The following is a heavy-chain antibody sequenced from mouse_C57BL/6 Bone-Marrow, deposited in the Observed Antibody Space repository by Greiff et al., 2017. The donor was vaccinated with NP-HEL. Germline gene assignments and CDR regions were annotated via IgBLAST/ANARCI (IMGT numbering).Heavy chain of an antibody. CDR3: ASKYYGAWFGY. D-gene: IGHD1-1*02. V-gene: IGHV1-82*01. CDR1: GYAFSSSW. CDR2: IYPGDGDT. Sequence: QVQLQQSGPELVKPGASVKISCKASGYAFSSSWMNWVKQRPGKGLEWIGRIYPGDGDTNYNGKFKGKATLTADKSSSTAYMQLSSLTSEDSAVXFCASKYYGAWFGYWGQGTLVTVSA. J-gene: IGHJ3*01.